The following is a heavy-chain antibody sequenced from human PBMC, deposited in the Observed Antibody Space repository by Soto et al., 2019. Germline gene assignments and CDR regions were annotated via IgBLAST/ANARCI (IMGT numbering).Heavy chain of an antibody. D-gene: IGHD6-13*01. CDR1: GYSISSSNW. V-gene: IGHV4-28*05. J-gene: IGHJ3*02. CDR3: ARVYSSSWSDAFDI. CDR2: IYYSGSI. Sequence: QVQLQESGPGLVKPSDTLSLICDVSGYSISSSNWWGWIRQPPGKGLEWIGYIYYSGSIYYNLSLEGRVPLTIDTSKNQFAMKLSSVTAVDTAVYYCARVYSSSWSDAFDIWGQGTMVTVSS.